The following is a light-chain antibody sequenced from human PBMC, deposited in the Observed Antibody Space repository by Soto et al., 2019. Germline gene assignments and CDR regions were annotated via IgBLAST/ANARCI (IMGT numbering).Light chain of an antibody. J-gene: IGLJ2*01. CDR2: YDS. CDR1: NIGSKS. V-gene: IGLV3-21*04. CDR3: QVWDSSSDHVV. Sequence: SYELTHPPSVSVAPGKTARITCGGNNIGSKSVHWYQQKPGQAPLLVIYYDSDRPSGIPERFSCSNSGNTATLTISRVEAGDEADYYCQVWDSSSDHVVFGGGTKLTVL.